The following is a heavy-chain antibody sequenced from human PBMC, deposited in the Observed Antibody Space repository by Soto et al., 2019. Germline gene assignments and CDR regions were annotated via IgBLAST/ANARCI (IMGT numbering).Heavy chain of an antibody. CDR1: GGSIRSGGYY. Sequence: TLSLTCAVSGGSIRSGGYYWSWIRQPTGKGLEWIWYIYHSGSTYYNPSLKSRVTISVDRSKNQFSLKLSSVTAADTAVYYCARGPFLTTVTTWWFYHWGQGTLVTVSS. CDR3: ARGPFLTTVTTWWFYH. V-gene: IGHV4-30-2*01. J-gene: IGHJ5*02. D-gene: IGHD4-17*01. CDR2: IYHSGST.